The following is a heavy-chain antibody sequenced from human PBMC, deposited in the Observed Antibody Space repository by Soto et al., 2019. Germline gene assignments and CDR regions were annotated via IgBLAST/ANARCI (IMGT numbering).Heavy chain of an antibody. CDR1: GFTFSSYA. V-gene: IGHV3-23*01. CDR2: ISGSGGST. J-gene: IGHJ2*01. CDR3: AKAGGFGGYWYFDL. Sequence: EVQLLESGGGLVQPGGSLRLSCAASGFTFSSYAMSWVRQAPGKGLEWVSAISGSGGSTYYADSVKGRFTISRDNSKNTLYLQMNSRGAEATAVYYCAKAGGFGGYWYFDLWGRGTLVTVSS. D-gene: IGHD3-10*01.